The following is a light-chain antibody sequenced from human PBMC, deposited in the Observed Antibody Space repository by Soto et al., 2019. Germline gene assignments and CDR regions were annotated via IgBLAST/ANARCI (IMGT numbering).Light chain of an antibody. CDR2: GAS. V-gene: IGKV3-20*01. Sequence: EIVLTQSPGTLSLSPGERATLSCRASQSVSNTYLTWYQQKPGQAPRLLIYGASSRATGIPDRFSGYGSGTDFTLTISRLEPEDFAVYYCLQYGSSPRTFGQGTKVEIK. CDR3: LQYGSSPRT. J-gene: IGKJ1*01. CDR1: QSVSNTY.